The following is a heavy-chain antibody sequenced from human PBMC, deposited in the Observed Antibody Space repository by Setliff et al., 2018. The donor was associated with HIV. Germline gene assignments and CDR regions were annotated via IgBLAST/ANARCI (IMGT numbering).Heavy chain of an antibody. CDR2: INPKTGDT. Sequence: ASVKVSCKASGYTITGFYTHWVRQAPGQGLEWMGRINPKTGDTHYAEKFQGRITMVTDTSISTAYLDLRRLRIDDTAVYCCARGPLYNWPDGDNWFDPGGQGTLVTVSS. D-gene: IGHD1-1*01. CDR1: GYTITGFY. J-gene: IGHJ5*02. CDR3: ARGPLYNWPDGDNWFDP. V-gene: IGHV1-2*06.